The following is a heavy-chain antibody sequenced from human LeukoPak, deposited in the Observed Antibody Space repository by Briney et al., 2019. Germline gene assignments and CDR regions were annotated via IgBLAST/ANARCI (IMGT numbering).Heavy chain of an antibody. CDR2: ISSSSSYI. J-gene: IGHJ5*02. CDR3: AREKAYYYDSSGFNWFDP. CDR1: GFTLSSYS. Sequence: GGSLRLSCAASGFTLSSYSMNWVRQAPGKGLEWVSSISSSSSYICYADSVKGRFTISRDNAKNSLYLQMNSLRAEDTAVYYCAREKAYYYDSSGFNWFDPWGQGTLVTVSS. D-gene: IGHD3-22*01. V-gene: IGHV3-21*01.